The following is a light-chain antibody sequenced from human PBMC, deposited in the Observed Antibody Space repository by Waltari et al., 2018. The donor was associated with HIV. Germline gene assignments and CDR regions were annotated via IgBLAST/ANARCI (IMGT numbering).Light chain of an antibody. Sequence: DIVMTQSPLSLPVTPGESASISCRSSQSLLHTNGINYLDWYLQKPGQSPQVLIYLGSNRASGVPDRFSGSGSGTDFTLKISRVEAEDVGVYYCMQALQTPWTFGQGTKVEVK. CDR2: LGS. V-gene: IGKV2-28*01. J-gene: IGKJ1*01. CDR3: MQALQTPWT. CDR1: QSLLHTNGINY.